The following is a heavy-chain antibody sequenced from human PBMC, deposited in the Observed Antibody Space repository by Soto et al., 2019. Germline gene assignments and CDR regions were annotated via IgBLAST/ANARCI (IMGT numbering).Heavy chain of an antibody. V-gene: IGHV4-39*01. Sequence: QPQLQESGPGLVRPSETLSLTCTVSGGSISSSSYYWGWIRQPPGKGLEWIGSIYSSGSTYYNPSLKSRVTISVDTSKNQFSLKLSSVTAADTAVHYCATPVSSGYQAFEVWGQGTMVTVSS. CDR2: IYSSGST. D-gene: IGHD3-22*01. J-gene: IGHJ3*01. CDR1: GGSISSSSYY. CDR3: ATPVSSGYQAFEV.